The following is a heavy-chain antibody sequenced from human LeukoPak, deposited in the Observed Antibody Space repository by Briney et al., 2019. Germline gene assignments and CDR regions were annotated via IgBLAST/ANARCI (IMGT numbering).Heavy chain of an antibody. V-gene: IGHV5-51*01. CDR2: IYPGDSDT. CDR3: ARVPRYSENLVDP. Sequence: GESLKISCKGSGYSFTSYWIGWVRQMPGKGLEWMGIIYPGDSDTRYSPSFQGQVTISADKSISTAYMELSRLRSDDTAVYYCARVPRYSENLVDPWGQGTLVTVSS. J-gene: IGHJ5*02. CDR1: GYSFTSYW. D-gene: IGHD1-26*01.